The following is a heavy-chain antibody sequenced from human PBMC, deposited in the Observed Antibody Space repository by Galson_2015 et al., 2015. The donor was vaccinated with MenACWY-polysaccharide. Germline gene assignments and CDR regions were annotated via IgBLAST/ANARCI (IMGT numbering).Heavy chain of an antibody. CDR3: ARGRGPPRAPYNIAVAGRGPLDY. CDR2: INHSGST. D-gene: IGHD6-19*01. Sequence: ETLSLTCAVYGGSFSGYYWSWIRQPPGKGLEWIGEINHSGSTNYNPSLKSRVTISVDTSKNQFSLKLSSVTAADTAVYYCARGRGPPRAPYNIAVAGRGPLDYWGQGTLVTVSS. J-gene: IGHJ4*02. CDR1: GGSFSGYY. V-gene: IGHV4-34*01.